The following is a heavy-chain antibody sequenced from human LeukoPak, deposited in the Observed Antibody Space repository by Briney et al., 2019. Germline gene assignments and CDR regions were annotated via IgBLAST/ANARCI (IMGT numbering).Heavy chain of an antibody. V-gene: IGHV1-2*06. CDR3: ARMFGPDAGCDY. Sequence: ASVKVSCKASGYTFTGYSMHWVRQAPGQGLEWLGQINPNSGGTNYAQNFQGRVTMTRDTSVSTAYMELSRLRSDDTAVYYCARMFGPDAGCDYWGQGTLVPVSS. D-gene: IGHD3-16*01. CDR1: GYTFTGYS. CDR2: INPNSGGT. J-gene: IGHJ4*02.